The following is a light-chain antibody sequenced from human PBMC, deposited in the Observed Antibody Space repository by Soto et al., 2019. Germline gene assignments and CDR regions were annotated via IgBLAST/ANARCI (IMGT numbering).Light chain of an antibody. J-gene: IGLJ1*01. CDR3: CSYAGGNNFSV. Sequence: QSALTQPPSPSGSPGQSVTISCTGTSSDISDYDSVSWYQQHPGEAPKLMLYAVSKRPSGVPDRFSGSKSGNTAYLTVSGLQAEDEADYCCCSYAGGNNFSVFGTGTKVTVL. CDR1: SSDISDYDS. CDR2: AVS. V-gene: IGLV2-8*01.